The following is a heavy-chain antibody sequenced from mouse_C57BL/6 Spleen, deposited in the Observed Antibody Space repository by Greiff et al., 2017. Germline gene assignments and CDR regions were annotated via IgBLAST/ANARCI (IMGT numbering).Heavy chain of an antibody. CDR3: TRGSSYEYFDV. CDR2: IDPETGGT. V-gene: IGHV1-15*01. J-gene: IGHJ1*03. CDR1: GYTFTDYE. D-gene: IGHD1-1*01. Sequence: QVQLQQSGAELVRPGASVTLSCKASGYTFTDYEMHWVKQTPVHGLEWIGAIDPETGGTAYNQKFKGKAILTADKSSSTAYMELRRLTSEDSAVYYCTRGSSYEYFDVWGTGTTVTVSS.